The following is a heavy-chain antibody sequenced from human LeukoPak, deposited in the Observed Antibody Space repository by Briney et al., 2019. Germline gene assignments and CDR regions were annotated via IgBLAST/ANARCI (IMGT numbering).Heavy chain of an antibody. CDR1: GFTFSNYE. CDR2: ISSRSSYI. V-gene: IGHV3-21*06. Sequence: GGSLRLSCAASGFTFSNYEMNWVRQAPGKGLEWVSSISSRSSYIYYADSVKGRFTISRDNANNLLFLQMSSLRAEDTAVYFCAGLRRAYYYYMDVWGKGTTVTVSS. CDR3: AGLRRAYYYYMDV. J-gene: IGHJ6*03.